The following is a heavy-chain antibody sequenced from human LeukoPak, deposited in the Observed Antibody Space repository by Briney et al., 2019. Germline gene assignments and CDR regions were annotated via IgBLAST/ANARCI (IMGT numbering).Heavy chain of an antibody. Sequence: KPSETLSLTCTVSGGSISSYYWTWIRQPPGKGLEWLGQMYYSGSIKYNPSLKSRVTVSTDTSKNQFSLKLRSVTAADTATYYCARGVRHCASTTCFAGAGDSWGQGKMVTVSS. CDR3: ARGVRHCASTTCFAGAGDS. J-gene: IGHJ3*02. CDR1: GGSISSYY. CDR2: MYYSGSI. V-gene: IGHV4-59*01. D-gene: IGHD2-2*01.